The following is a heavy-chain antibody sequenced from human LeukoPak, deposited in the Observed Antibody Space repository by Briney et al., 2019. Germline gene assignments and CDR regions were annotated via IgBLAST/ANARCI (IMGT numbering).Heavy chain of an antibody. CDR3: AKGVGYQYYYGMDV. Sequence: GGSLRLSCTASGFPFSTYGMSWVRQAPGKGLEWVSAISGNGGTTNHADSVKGRFTISRDNSKNTLYLQVNNLRAEDTAIYFCAKGVGYQYYYGMDVWGQGTTVTVSS. V-gene: IGHV3-23*01. CDR1: GFPFSTYG. D-gene: IGHD2-15*01. J-gene: IGHJ6*02. CDR2: ISGNGGTT.